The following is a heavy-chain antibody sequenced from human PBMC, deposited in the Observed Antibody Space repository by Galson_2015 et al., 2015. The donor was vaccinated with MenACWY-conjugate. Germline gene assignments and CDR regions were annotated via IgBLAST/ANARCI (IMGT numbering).Heavy chain of an antibody. Sequence: SVKVSCKASGYSFTNYGINWVRQAPGQGLEWIAWINPYNNHTNYAQKVRGRVAMTTDTSTGTAYMELRSLTSDDTAIYYCARDESGLRLSFFGVWGQGALDTVSS. CDR1: GYSFTNYG. CDR3: ARDESGLRLSFFGV. V-gene: IGHV1-18*01. CDR2: INPYNNHT. D-gene: IGHD4-17*01. J-gene: IGHJ4*02.